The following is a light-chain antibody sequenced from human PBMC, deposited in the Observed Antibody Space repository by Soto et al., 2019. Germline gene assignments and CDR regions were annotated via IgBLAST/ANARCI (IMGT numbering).Light chain of an antibody. V-gene: IGKV3-20*01. CDR3: QQYGNSPRT. J-gene: IGKJ1*01. CDR1: QTISNTY. Sequence: EIVLTQSPGTLSLSPGETATLSCRASQTISNTYLAWYQQKPGQAPRLLIYGASTRATGIPGRFSGSGSGTDFTLTVNRLEPEDFAVYYCQQYGNSPRTFGQGTKVEI. CDR2: GAS.